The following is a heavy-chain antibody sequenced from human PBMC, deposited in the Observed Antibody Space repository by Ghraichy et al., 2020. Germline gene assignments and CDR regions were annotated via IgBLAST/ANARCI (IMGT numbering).Heavy chain of an antibody. J-gene: IGHJ4*02. D-gene: IGHD3-3*01. CDR3: ARDTRDKIGFYPFPFAY. Sequence: ASVKVSCKASGYNFLGYGISWVRQTPGQGLEWMGWISAYNGNTDYSQKFQDRVTMNTDTSTSTAYLYLRNLRSDDTAVYYCARDTRDKIGFYPFPFAYWGQGTLVTVSS. V-gene: IGHV1-18*01. CDR2: ISAYNGNT. CDR1: GYNFLGYG.